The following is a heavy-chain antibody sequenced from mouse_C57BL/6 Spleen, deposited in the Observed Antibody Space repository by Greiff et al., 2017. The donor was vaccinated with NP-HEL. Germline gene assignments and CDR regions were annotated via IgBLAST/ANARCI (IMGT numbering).Heavy chain of an antibody. V-gene: IGHV1-52*01. Sequence: QVHVKQPGAELVRPGSSVKLSCKASGYTFTSYWMHWVKQRPIQGLEWIGNIDPSDSETHYNQKFKDKATLTVDKSSSTAYMQLSSLTSEDSAVYYCAAYDDSWFAYWGQGTLVTVSA. CDR3: AAYDDSWFAY. CDR1: GYTFTSYW. D-gene: IGHD2-13*01. CDR2: IDPSDSET. J-gene: IGHJ3*01.